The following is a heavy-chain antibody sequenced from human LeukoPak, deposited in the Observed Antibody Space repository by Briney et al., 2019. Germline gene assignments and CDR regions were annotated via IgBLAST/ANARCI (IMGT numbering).Heavy chain of an antibody. Sequence: ASVKVSCKASGYTFTAYFMHWVRQVPGQGLEWMGRLNPKSGGTDYAQKFQGRVTMTRDTSISTAYMELTWLSSDDTAVYYCARERSNGGLRLDFWGQGTLVTASS. CDR2: LNPKSGGT. CDR3: ARERSNGGLRLDF. J-gene: IGHJ4*02. D-gene: IGHD3-16*01. V-gene: IGHV1-2*06. CDR1: GYTFTAYF.